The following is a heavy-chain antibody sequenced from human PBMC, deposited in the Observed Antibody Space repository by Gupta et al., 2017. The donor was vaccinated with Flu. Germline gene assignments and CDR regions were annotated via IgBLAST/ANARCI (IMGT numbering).Heavy chain of an antibody. CDR3: ARGPNLDT. CDR1: GFTVRANY. CDR2: INSGGGT. J-gene: IGHJ3*02. Sequence: EEQLVDSVGGLVQPGGSLKLACAASGFTVRANYISWVRQAPGKGLEWVSLINSGGGTSYAGSVKGRFTISRENSKNTVFLQMNNLGPEDTAMYYCARGPNLDTWGQGTMVTVSS. V-gene: IGHV3-53*04.